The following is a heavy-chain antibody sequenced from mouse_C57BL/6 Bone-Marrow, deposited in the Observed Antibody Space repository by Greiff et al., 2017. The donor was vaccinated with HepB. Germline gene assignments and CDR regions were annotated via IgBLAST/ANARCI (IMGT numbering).Heavy chain of an antibody. Sequence: EVHLVESGGGLVKPGGSLKLSCAASGFTFSSYAMSWVRQTPEKRLEWVATISDGGSYTYYPDNVKGRFTISRDNAKNNLYLQMSHLKSEDTAMYYCARDGLLLNYWGQGTLVTVSA. D-gene: IGHD1-1*01. CDR3: ARDGLLLNY. J-gene: IGHJ3*01. CDR1: GFTFSSYA. V-gene: IGHV5-4*01. CDR2: ISDGGSYT.